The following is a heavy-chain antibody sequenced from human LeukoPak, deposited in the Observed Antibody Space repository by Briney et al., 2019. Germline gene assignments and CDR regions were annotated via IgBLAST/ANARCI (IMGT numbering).Heavy chain of an antibody. D-gene: IGHD2-15*01. Sequence: SETLSLTCNVSRGSVCRYLWNWLRQPAGEGLEWIGRVHASGSTNYSPSLKSRVTISVDKSKNTFSLKVSSETAADMAVYFCARDARSESGVLGRWG. CDR3: ARDARSESGVLGR. J-gene: IGHJ6*03. CDR2: VHASGST. V-gene: IGHV4-4*07. CDR1: RGSVCRYL.